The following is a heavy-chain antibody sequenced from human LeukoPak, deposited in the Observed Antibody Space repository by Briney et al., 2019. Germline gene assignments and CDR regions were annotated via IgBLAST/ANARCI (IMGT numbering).Heavy chain of an antibody. CDR2: IWYDGSNK. CDR3: ARDLQRTGGYYYGMDV. V-gene: IGHV3-33*01. J-gene: IGHJ6*02. CDR1: GFTFSSDG. D-gene: IGHD2-8*02. Sequence: GGSLRLSCAASGFTFSSDGMHWVRQAPGKGLEWVAVIWYDGSNKYYADSVKGRFTISRDNSKNTLYLQMNSLRAEDTAVYYCARDLQRTGGYYYGMDVWGQGTTVTVSS.